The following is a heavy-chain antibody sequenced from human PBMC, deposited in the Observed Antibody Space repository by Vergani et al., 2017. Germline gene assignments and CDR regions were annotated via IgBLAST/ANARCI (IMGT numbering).Heavy chain of an antibody. Sequence: QVQLVQSGAEVKKPGASVKVSCKASGYTFTSYDINWVRQATGQGLEWMGWMNPNSGNTGYAQKFQGRVTMTRNTSISTAYMELSSLRSEDTAGYYCARQVVQPVVPAAIRGSGWDKENYYYYMDVWGKGTTVTVSS. D-gene: IGHD2-2*02. CDR3: ARQVVQPVVPAAIRGSGWDKENYYYYMDV. V-gene: IGHV1-8*01. J-gene: IGHJ6*03. CDR2: MNPNSGNT. CDR1: GYTFTSYD.